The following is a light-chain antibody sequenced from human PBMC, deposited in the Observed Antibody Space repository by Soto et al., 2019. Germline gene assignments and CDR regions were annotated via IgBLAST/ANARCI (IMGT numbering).Light chain of an antibody. Sequence: QSVLTQPASVSGSPGQSITISCTGTSSDAGAYNSVSWYQQHPGKAPKLMIYEVSNRPSGVSNRFSGSKSGNTASLTISGLQAEDEADYYCSSYTSSSTRVFGSGTKATV. CDR3: SSYTSSSTRV. CDR2: EVS. J-gene: IGLJ1*01. V-gene: IGLV2-14*01. CDR1: SSDAGAYNS.